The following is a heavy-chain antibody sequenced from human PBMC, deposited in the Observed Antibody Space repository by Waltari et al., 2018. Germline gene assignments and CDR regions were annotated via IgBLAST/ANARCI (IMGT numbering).Heavy chain of an antibody. CDR3: AKAGAYGSGSLYAFDI. CDR2: ISYDGDRT. D-gene: IGHD3-10*01. CDR1: GFTFDDYT. J-gene: IGHJ3*02. Sequence: EVQLVESGGVVVQPGGSLRLPCAASGFTFDDYTMHWVRQAPGKGLEWVSLISYDGDRTYYADSVEGRFTVARDNSKNSLYLQMNSLRTEDTALYYCAKAGAYGSGSLYAFDIWGQGTMVTVFS. V-gene: IGHV3-43*01.